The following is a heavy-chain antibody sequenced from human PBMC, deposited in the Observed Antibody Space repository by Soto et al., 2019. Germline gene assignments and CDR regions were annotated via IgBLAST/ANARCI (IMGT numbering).Heavy chain of an antibody. CDR3: ARATYYYDRSGYLYYFDY. Sequence: SETLSLTCTVSGGSISSYYWSWIRQPPGKGLEWIGYVYYSGSTNYSPSLKSRVTTSVDTSKNQFSLKLTSVTAADTAAYYCARATYYYDRSGYLYYFDYWGQGILVTVSS. D-gene: IGHD3-22*01. CDR1: GGSISSYY. V-gene: IGHV4-59*01. CDR2: VYYSGST. J-gene: IGHJ4*02.